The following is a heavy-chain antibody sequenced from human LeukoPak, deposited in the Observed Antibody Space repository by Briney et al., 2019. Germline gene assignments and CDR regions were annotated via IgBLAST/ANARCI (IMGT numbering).Heavy chain of an antibody. Sequence: GGSLRLSCAASGFTFSDSAMHWVRQASGKGLEWVGHIRSKANNYATAYAASVKGRFTISRDNAKNSLFLQMNSLRAEDTAVYFCARDPTVTNVHDAFDMWGQGTMVTVSS. CDR3: ARDPTVTNVHDAFDM. D-gene: IGHD4-17*01. CDR2: IRSKANNYAT. V-gene: IGHV3-73*01. J-gene: IGHJ3*02. CDR1: GFTFSDSA.